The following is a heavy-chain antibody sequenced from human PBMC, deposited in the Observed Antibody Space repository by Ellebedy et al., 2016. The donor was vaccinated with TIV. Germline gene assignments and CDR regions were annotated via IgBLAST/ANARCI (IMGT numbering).Heavy chain of an antibody. CDR1: GYTFTGYY. CDR2: IIPNSCGT. V-gene: IGHV1-2*02. J-gene: IGHJ4*02. Sequence: ASVKVSCKASGYTFTGYYMHWVRQAPGQGLEWMGWIIPNSCGTNYAQKFQGRFTMTRDTSISTAYMELSNLRSDDTAIYYCARDLAGPFDYWGQGTLVTVSS. CDR3: ARDLAGPFDY.